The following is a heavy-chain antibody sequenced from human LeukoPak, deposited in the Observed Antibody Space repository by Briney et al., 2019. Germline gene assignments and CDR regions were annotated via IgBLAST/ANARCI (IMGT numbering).Heavy chain of an antibody. CDR1: GFTFSSHC. V-gene: IGHV3-30*02. J-gene: IGHJ3*02. Sequence: GGSLRLSCAASGFTFSSHCMHWVRQAPGKGLEWVAFIRYDGSNKYYADSVKGRFTISRDNSKNTLYLQMNSLRAEDTAVYYCARVGFWSGYYGFDAFDIWGQGTMVTVSS. D-gene: IGHD3-3*01. CDR2: IRYDGSNK. CDR3: ARVGFWSGYYGFDAFDI.